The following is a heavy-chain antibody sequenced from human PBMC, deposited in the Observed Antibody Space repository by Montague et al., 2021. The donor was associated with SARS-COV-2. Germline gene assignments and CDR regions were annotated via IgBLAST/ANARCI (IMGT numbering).Heavy chain of an antibody. J-gene: IGHJ4*02. CDR2: IYTSGST. V-gene: IGHV4-61*02. CDR1: GAPINIGNYY. Sequence: TLSLTCTVSGAPINIGNYYWNWIRQPAGQGLEWIGSIYTSGSTDHNLSLQSRLTISFNTSKNKFSLRLNSLTAADTAVYYCARDFPTGRYYFDFWGQGTLVIVSS. CDR3: ARDFPTGRYYFDF. D-gene: IGHD3-10*01.